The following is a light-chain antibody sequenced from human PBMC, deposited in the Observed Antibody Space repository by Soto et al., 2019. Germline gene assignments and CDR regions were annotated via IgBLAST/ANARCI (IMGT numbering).Light chain of an antibody. CDR1: QSVSSN. V-gene: IGKV3-15*01. CDR2: GAS. CDR3: QQYNNWPPLT. Sequence: EIVMTQSPATLSVSPGERATLSCRASQSVSSNLAWYQQKPGQAPRLLIYGASTRATGIPARFSGSGSGTEVTLTISSLQSEDFAVYYCQQYNNWPPLTFGGGTKVESK. J-gene: IGKJ4*01.